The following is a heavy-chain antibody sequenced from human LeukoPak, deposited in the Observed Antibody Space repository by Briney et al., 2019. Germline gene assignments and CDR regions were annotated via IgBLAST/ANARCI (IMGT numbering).Heavy chain of an antibody. CDR2: IIPIFGTA. J-gene: IGHJ3*02. Sequence: SVKVSCKASGYSFTTYYVHWVRQAPGQGLEWMGGIIPIFGTANYAQKFQGRVTITADESTSTAYMELSSLRSEDTAVYYCARGLRYFGCFDIWGQGTMVTVSS. CDR1: GYSFTTYY. CDR3: ARGLRYFGCFDI. V-gene: IGHV1-69*13. D-gene: IGHD3-9*01.